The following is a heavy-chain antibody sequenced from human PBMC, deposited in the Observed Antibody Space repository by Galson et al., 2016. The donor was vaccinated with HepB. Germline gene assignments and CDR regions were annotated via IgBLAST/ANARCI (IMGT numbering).Heavy chain of an antibody. V-gene: IGHV3-48*01. CDR1: GFTFGDYW. D-gene: IGHD4-17*01. CDR3: ARRYGDYFDY. CDR2: MSSHALSI. J-gene: IGHJ4*02. Sequence: SLRLSCAASGFTFGDYWMTWVRQAPGRGLEWISSMSSHALSINYADSVKGRFAISRDDTRNSLYLQMHSLRGEDTALYYCARRYGDYFDYWGQGTLVTVSS.